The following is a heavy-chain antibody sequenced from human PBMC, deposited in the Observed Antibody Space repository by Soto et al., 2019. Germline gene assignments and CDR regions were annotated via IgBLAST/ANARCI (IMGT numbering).Heavy chain of an antibody. D-gene: IGHD3-3*01. Sequence: QLQLQESGPGLVKPSETLSLTCTVSGGSISSSRYYWGWIRQPPGKGLEWIGSVYYSGSTFYNPSLKSRVTISVDTSKNQFSLKLNSETAADTAVYYCARHVTSAFFFVDYFDYWGQGTLVTVSS. CDR3: ARHVTSAFFFVDYFDY. V-gene: IGHV4-39*01. J-gene: IGHJ4*02. CDR1: GGSISSSRYY. CDR2: VYYSGST.